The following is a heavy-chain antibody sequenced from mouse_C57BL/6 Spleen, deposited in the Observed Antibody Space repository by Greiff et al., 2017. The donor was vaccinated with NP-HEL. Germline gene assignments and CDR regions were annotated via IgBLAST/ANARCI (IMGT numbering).Heavy chain of an antibody. CDR2: IYPGSGST. V-gene: IGHV1-55*01. CDR1: GYTFTSYW. Sequence: QVQLQQPGAELVKPGASVKMSCKASGYTFTSYWITWVKQRPGQGPEWIGDIYPGSGSTNYNEKFKSKATLTVDTSSSTAYMQLSSLTSEDSAVYYCARWLRKNYAMDYWGQGTSVTVSS. CDR3: ARWLRKNYAMDY. J-gene: IGHJ4*01. D-gene: IGHD2-2*01.